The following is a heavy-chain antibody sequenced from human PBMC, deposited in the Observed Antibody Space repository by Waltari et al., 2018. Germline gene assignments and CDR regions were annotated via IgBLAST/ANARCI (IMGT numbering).Heavy chain of an antibody. Sequence: EVQLVESGGGLVQPGRSLRLSCAASGFSFDDYAMHWVRQAPGNGLGVVSGISWKVGSTAYADSLEGRFTISRDNAKNSLYLQMHSLRPEDTALYYCVKDRGLYSSSSGLDYWGQGTLVTVSS. D-gene: IGHD6-6*01. CDR1: GFSFDDYA. CDR2: ISWKVGST. CDR3: VKDRGLYSSSSGLDY. J-gene: IGHJ4*02. V-gene: IGHV3-9*01.